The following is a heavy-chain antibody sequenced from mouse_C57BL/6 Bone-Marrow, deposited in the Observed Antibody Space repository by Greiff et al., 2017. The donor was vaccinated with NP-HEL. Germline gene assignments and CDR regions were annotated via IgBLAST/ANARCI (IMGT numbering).Heavy chain of an antibody. J-gene: IGHJ1*03. V-gene: IGHV10-1*01. CDR3: VRQNGSSPGYFDV. Sequence: EVQLQESGGGLVQPKGSLKLSCAASGFSFNTYAMNWVRQAPGKGLEWVARIRSKSNNYATYYADSVKDRFTISRDDSESMLYLQMNNLKTEDTAMYYCVRQNGSSPGYFDVWGTGTTVTVSS. CDR1: GFSFNTYA. D-gene: IGHD1-1*01. CDR2: IRSKSNNYAT.